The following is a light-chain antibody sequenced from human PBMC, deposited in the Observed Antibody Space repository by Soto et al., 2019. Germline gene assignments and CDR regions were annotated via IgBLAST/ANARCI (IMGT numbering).Light chain of an antibody. CDR3: QQSNNWFSIP. V-gene: IGKV3-15*01. Sequence: EIVMTQSPATLSVSPGERATLSCRASQSVSGNLAWYQQKPGQAPRLLIYGASTRANGIPARFSGSGSGTEFTLTISSLQSEDFAVYYCQQSNNWFSIPFRQGTRPEI. CDR1: QSVSGN. CDR2: GAS. J-gene: IGKJ5*01.